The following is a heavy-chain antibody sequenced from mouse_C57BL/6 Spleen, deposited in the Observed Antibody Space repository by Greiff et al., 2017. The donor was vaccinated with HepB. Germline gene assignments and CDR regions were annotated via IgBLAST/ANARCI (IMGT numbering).Heavy chain of an antibody. CDR1: GYTFTDYE. V-gene: IGHV1-15*01. J-gene: IGHJ2*01. CDR3: ARFNYYGSSYFDY. D-gene: IGHD1-1*01. CDR2: IDPETGGT. Sequence: VQLQQSGAELVRPGASVTLSCKASGYTFTDYEMHWVKQTPVHGLEWIGAIDPETGGTAYNQKFKGKAILTADQSSSTAYMQLNSLTSEDSAVYYCARFNYYGSSYFDYWGQGTTLTVSS.